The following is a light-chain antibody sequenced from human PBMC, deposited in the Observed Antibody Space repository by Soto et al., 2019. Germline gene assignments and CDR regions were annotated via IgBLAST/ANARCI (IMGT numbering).Light chain of an antibody. CDR1: QSVDTS. CDR2: AAS. J-gene: IGKJ1*01. Sequence: EIVMTQSPATLSVSQGERATLSCRASQSVDTSLAWYQQKSGQAPRLLMYAASTRATGIPGRFSGSGSGTEFTLTISSLQSEDFAVYYCQQYRYWPPTFGQGTKVDIK. V-gene: IGKV3-15*01. CDR3: QQYRYWPPT.